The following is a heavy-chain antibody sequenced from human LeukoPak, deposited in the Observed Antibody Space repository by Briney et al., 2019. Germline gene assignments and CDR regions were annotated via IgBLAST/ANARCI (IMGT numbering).Heavy chain of an antibody. J-gene: IGHJ4*02. D-gene: IGHD6-19*01. CDR2: IYYSGST. CDR1: GGSISNYY. V-gene: IGHV4-59*01. CDR3: ARGRLVDFDC. Sequence: PSETLSLTCSVSGGSISNYYWSWIRQPPGKGLEWIGYIYYSGSTNYNPSLNSRVTISVDTSKNQFSLKLSSVTAADTAVYYCARGRLVDFDCWGQGTLVTVSS.